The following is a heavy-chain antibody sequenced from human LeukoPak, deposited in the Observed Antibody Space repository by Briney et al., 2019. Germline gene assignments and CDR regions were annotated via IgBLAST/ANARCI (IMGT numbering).Heavy chain of an antibody. J-gene: IGHJ6*03. CDR1: GFTFSSYE. D-gene: IGHD2-2*01. V-gene: IGHV3-48*03. CDR3: AREGIVVVPAAYYYYYMDV. CDR2: ISSSGSTI. Sequence: PGGSLRLSCAASGFTFSSYEMNWVRQAPGKGLEWVSYISSSGSTIYYADSVKGRFTISRDNAKNSLYLQMNSLRAEDTAVYYCAREGIVVVPAAYYYYYMDVWGKGTTVTVSS.